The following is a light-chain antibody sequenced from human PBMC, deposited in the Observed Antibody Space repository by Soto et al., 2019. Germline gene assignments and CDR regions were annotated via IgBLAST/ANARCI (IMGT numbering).Light chain of an antibody. CDR2: DAS. J-gene: IGKJ2*01. CDR1: QDISNY. V-gene: IGKV1-33*01. Sequence: DIQMTQSPSSLSASVGDRVTITCQASQDISNYLNWYQQKPGKAPKLLIYDASNLETGVPSRFSGSGSGTDFNFTISSLQPEDIATYYSQQYDNLPYTFGQGTKLEIK. CDR3: QQYDNLPYT.